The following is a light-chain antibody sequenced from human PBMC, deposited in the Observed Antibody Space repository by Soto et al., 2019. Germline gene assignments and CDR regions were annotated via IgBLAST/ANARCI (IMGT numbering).Light chain of an antibody. Sequence: DIQMTQPPSTLSGSVGDRVTITCQASQTIRSWLAWYQQKRGKAPKIXIYKASTLKSGVPSRFSGSGSGTEFTLTISSLQPDDFATDYCQHYNSYSEAFGQGTKVDIK. V-gene: IGKV1-5*03. CDR3: QHYNSYSEA. J-gene: IGKJ1*01. CDR1: QTIRSW. CDR2: KAS.